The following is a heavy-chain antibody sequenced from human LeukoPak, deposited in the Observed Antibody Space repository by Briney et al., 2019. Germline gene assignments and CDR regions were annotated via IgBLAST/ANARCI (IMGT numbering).Heavy chain of an antibody. D-gene: IGHD2-15*01. CDR1: GYSISSGYY. V-gene: IGHV4-38-2*02. CDR2: IYYSGST. CDR3: ARQAVPISSGVGYFDY. J-gene: IGHJ4*02. Sequence: SETLSLTCTVSGYSISSGYYWGWIRQPPGKGLEWIGSIYYSGSTYYNPSLKSRVTISVETSKNPFSLKLSSVTAADTAVYYCARQAVPISSGVGYFDYWGQGSLVTVSS.